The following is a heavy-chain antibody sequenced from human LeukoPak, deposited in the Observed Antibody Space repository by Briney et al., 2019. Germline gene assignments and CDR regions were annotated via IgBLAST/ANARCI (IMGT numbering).Heavy chain of an antibody. CDR3: ARVGDSIVVVPAASGPYYYYGMDV. CDR2: IIPILNIA. Sequence: GSSVKVSCKASGYTFTSYGISWVRQAPGQGLEWMGRIIPILNIANYAQKFQGRVTITADKSTSTAYMELSSLRSEDTAVYYCARVGDSIVVVPAASGPYYYYGMDVWGQGTTVIVSS. D-gene: IGHD2-2*01. CDR1: GYTFTSYG. V-gene: IGHV1-69*04. J-gene: IGHJ6*02.